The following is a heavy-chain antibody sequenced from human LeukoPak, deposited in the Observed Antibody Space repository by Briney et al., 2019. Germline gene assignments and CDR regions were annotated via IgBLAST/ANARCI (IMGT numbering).Heavy chain of an antibody. CDR1: GFTFSSDA. D-gene: IGHD3-10*01. CDR2: ISGSGDNT. J-gene: IGHJ4*02. Sequence: GGSLRLSCAASGFTFSSDAMSWVRQAPGKGLEWASGISGSGDNTYYADSVKGRFTISRDNSKFTLYLQMNSLRAEDTALYYCEKERSTDRAWFGELLEWGQGNMVTVSS. V-gene: IGHV3-23*01. CDR3: EKERSTDRAWFGELLE.